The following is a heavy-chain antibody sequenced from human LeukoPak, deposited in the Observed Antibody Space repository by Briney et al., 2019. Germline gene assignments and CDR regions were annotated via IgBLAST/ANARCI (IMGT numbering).Heavy chain of an antibody. D-gene: IGHD3-10*01. CDR2: ISPTGSTT. V-gene: IGHV3-74*01. Sequence: GGSLRLSCTASGFSFSGHWMHWARQLPGKGLVWVSRISPTGSTTSYADSVKGRFTISRDNAKNSLYLQMNSLRAEDTALYYCAKDPDGSGSYPNWFDPWGQGTLVTVSS. CDR1: GFSFSGHW. CDR3: AKDPDGSGSYPNWFDP. J-gene: IGHJ5*02.